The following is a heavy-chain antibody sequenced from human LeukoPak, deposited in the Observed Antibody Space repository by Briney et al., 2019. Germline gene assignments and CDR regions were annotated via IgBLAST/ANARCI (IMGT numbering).Heavy chain of an antibody. CDR2: ISYDGSNK. V-gene: IGHV3-30*04. CDR3: ARASDANPWGYFDY. CDR1: GFTSSSYA. D-gene: IGHD1-26*01. Sequence: GGSLRLSCTASGFTSSSYAMHWVRQAPGKGLEWVAVISYDGSNKYYADSVKGRFTISRDNSKNTLYLQMNSLRAEDTAVYYCARASDANPWGYFDYWGQGTLVTVSS. J-gene: IGHJ4*02.